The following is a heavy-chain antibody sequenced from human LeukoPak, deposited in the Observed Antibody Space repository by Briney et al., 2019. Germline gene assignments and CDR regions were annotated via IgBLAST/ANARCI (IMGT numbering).Heavy chain of an antibody. Sequence: SETLSLTCTVSGGSISSYYWSRIRQPAGKGLEWIGRIYTSGSTNYNPSLKSRVTMSVDTSKNQFSLKLSSVTAADTAVYYCAREGITGTTWYFDYWGQGTLVTVSS. CDR2: IYTSGST. D-gene: IGHD1-7*01. CDR1: GGSISSYY. CDR3: AREGITGTTWYFDY. V-gene: IGHV4-4*07. J-gene: IGHJ4*02.